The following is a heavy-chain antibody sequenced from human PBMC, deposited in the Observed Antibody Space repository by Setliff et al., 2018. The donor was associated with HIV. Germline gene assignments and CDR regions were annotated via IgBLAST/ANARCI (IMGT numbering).Heavy chain of an antibody. J-gene: IGHJ5*02. CDR3: ANLWEMGA. D-gene: IGHD1-26*01. CDR2: INSDGSGT. Sequence: GSLRLSCAASGYNFGIYWMHWVRQVPGKGLVWVSHINSDGSGTKYADSVKGRFTISRDNAKNLLYLEMSSLRAEDTALYLCANLWEMGAWGQGTLVTVS. CDR1: GYNFGIYW. V-gene: IGHV3-74*01.